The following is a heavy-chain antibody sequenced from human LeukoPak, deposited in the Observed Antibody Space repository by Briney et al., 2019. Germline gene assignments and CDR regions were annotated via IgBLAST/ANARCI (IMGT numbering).Heavy chain of an antibody. CDR1: GFTFSGYA. CDR3: AKVPSSSSYYHFDY. Sequence: PGGSLRLSCAASGFTFSGYAMSWVRQAPGKGLEWVSAISGSGSGTFYTDSVKGRFIISRDNSKNTLYLQMNSLRAGDTAVYYCAKVPSSSSYYHFDYWGQGTLVTVSS. V-gene: IGHV3-23*01. D-gene: IGHD6-13*01. J-gene: IGHJ4*02. CDR2: ISGSGSGT.